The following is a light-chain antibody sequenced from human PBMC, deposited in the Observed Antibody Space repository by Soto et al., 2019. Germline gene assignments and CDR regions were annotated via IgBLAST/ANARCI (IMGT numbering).Light chain of an antibody. V-gene: IGKV1-39*01. J-gene: IGKJ4*01. CDR1: QSISSY. CDR3: QKCKVAPFT. CDR2: AAS. Sequence: DIQMTQSPSSLSASVGDRVTITCRASQSISSYLNWYQQKPGKAPKLLIYAASSLQSGVPSRFSGSGSGTDFTLTISSLQPEDAATYYCQKCKVAPFTFGGGTKVEI.